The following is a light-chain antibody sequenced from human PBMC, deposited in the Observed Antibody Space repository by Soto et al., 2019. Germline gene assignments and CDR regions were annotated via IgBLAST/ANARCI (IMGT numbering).Light chain of an antibody. CDR1: SSNIGNNF. V-gene: IGLV1-47*01. J-gene: IGLJ3*02. Sequence: QSVLTQPPSASGTPGQRVTISCSGGSSNIGNNFAYWYQQLPGTAPKLLIYRNNERPSGVPDRFSGFKSGTSASLTISGLRSEDEGDYYYAAWDDSLSGPWVFGGVTKLTVL. CDR2: RNN. CDR3: AAWDDSLSGPWV.